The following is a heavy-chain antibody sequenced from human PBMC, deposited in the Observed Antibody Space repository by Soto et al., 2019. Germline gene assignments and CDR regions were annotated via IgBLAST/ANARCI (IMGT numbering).Heavy chain of an antibody. CDR2: IYHSGSA. Sequence: SETLSLTCTVSGGSISSDSISTYYWSWIRQPPGKGLEWIGYIYHSGSANSNPSLKSRVTMSVDTSKNQFSLKLSSVTAADTAAYYCARAYGLGSYYENSFDSWGQGILVT. CDR3: ARAYGLGSYYENSFDS. D-gene: IGHD3-10*01. CDR1: GGSISSDSISTYY. J-gene: IGHJ4*02. V-gene: IGHV4-61*01.